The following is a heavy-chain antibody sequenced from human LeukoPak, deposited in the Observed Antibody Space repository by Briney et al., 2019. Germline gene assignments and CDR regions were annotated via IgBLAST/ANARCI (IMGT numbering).Heavy chain of an antibody. V-gene: IGHV1-2*02. Sequence: ASVKVSCKASGYTFTGYYMHWVRQAPGQGLEWMGWFNPNSGGTNYAQKFQGRVTMTRDTSISTAYMELSRLRSDDTAVYYCARPYPRTPDAFDIWGQGTMVTVSS. D-gene: IGHD2-2*01. J-gene: IGHJ3*02. CDR3: ARPYPRTPDAFDI. CDR2: FNPNSGGT. CDR1: GYTFTGYY.